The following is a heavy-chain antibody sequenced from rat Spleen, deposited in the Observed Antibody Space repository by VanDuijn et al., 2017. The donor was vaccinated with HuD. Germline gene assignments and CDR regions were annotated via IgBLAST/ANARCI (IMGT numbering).Heavy chain of an antibody. Sequence: EVQLVESGGGLVQPGRSLKLSCAASGFNLSNYAMAWVRQAPMTGLEWVATISLDGTRTYHRDSVKGRFTISSDNAKSALYLQMDSLRSEDTATYYCARAPPYYGFDYWGQGVMVTVSS. J-gene: IGHJ2*01. CDR1: GFNLSNYA. V-gene: IGHV5-29*01. CDR3: ARAPPYYGFDY. CDR2: ISLDGTRT. D-gene: IGHD1-1*01.